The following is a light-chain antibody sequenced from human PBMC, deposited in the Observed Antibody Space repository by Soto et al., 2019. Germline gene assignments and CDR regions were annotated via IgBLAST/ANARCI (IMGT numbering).Light chain of an antibody. CDR3: SSYTSSSTVV. CDR1: SSDVGIYKY. V-gene: IGLV2-14*01. CDR2: EVT. J-gene: IGLJ2*01. Sequence: QSALTQPASVSGSPGQSITISCTGTSSDVGIYKYVSWYQQHPGKAPNLMIYEVTNRPSGVSNRFSRSKSGNTASLTISGLQAEDEADYYCSSYTSSSTVVFGGGTKVTVL.